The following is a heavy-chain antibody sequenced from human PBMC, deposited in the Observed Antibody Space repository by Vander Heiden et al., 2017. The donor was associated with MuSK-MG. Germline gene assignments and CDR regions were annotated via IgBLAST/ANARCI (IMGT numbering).Heavy chain of an antibody. D-gene: IGHD6-13*01. CDR1: GFTFSSYA. CDR2: ISGSGGST. CDR3: AKYRIAAAGVDY. V-gene: IGHV3-23*01. J-gene: IGHJ4*02. Sequence: EVQLLESGGGLVQPGGSLRLSCAASGFTFSSYAMSWVRQAPGKGLEWVSAISGSGGSTYYADSVKGRFTISRDNSKNTLYLKMKSMRAEDTAVYYCAKYRIAAAGVDYWGQGTLVTVSS.